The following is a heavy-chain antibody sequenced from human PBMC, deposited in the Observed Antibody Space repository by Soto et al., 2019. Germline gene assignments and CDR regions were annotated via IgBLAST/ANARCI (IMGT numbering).Heavy chain of an antibody. J-gene: IGHJ4*02. CDR1: GGSVSSGSYY. V-gene: IGHV4-61*01. CDR2: IYYSGST. CDR3: ARDPIYYDSSGSGVY. D-gene: IGHD3-22*01. Sequence: LSLTCTVSGGSVSSGSYYWSWIRQPPGKGLEWIGYIYYSGSTNYNPSLKSRVTISVDTSKNQFSLKLSSVTAADTAVYYCARDPIYYDSSGSGVYWGQGTLVTVSS.